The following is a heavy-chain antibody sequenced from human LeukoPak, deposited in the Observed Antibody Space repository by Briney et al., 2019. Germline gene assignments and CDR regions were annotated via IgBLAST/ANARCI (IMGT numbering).Heavy chain of an antibody. CDR1: GYTFTSYA. D-gene: IGHD6-19*01. Sequence: GASVKVSCKASGYTFTSYAMHWVRQAPGQRLEWMGWINAGNGNTIYSQKFQGRVTITRDTSASTAYMELSSLRSEDTAVYYCASVGEYSSGWYYYYYGMDVWGQGTTVTVSS. J-gene: IGHJ6*02. CDR2: INAGNGNT. CDR3: ASVGEYSSGWYYYYYGMDV. V-gene: IGHV1-3*01.